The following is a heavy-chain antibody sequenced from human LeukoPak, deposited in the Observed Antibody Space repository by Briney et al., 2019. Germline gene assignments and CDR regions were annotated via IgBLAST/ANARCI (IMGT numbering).Heavy chain of an antibody. D-gene: IGHD3-10*01. CDR3: AKDRGYNTGRDFDF. Sequence: GGSLRLSCAASGFTFGNYPFSWVRQAPGKGLEWVSVVSANGVSTLYANSVKGRFTISRDNFVNTLYLQMSSLRAEDTAVYYCAKDRGYNTGRDFDFWGQGALVTVSS. CDR2: VSANGVST. CDR1: GFTFGNYP. J-gene: IGHJ4*02. V-gene: IGHV3-23*01.